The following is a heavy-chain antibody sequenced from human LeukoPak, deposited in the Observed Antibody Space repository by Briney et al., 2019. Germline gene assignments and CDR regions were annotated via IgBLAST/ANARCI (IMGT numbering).Heavy chain of an antibody. CDR2: IYYSGST. J-gene: IGHJ4*02. D-gene: IGHD3-22*01. V-gene: IGHV4-39*07. CDR1: GGSISSSNYY. CDR3: ARPPHYYDTSGYSV. Sequence: SETLSLTCTVSGGSISSSNYYWGWIRQPPGKGLGWTGSIYYSGSTYYNPSLKSRVTISVDTSKNQFSLRLNSVTAADTAVYYCARPPHYYDTSGYSVWGQGTLVTVSS.